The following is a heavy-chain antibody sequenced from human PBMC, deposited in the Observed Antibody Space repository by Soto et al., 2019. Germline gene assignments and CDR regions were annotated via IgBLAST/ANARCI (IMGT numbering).Heavy chain of an antibody. J-gene: IGHJ5*02. D-gene: IGHD5-12*01. CDR3: ARGYSGP. V-gene: IGHV3-21*01. CDR2: ITSGRTYI. Sequence: LRLSCAASGFTFTAYNMNWVRQAPGKGLEWVSSITSGRTYIYYAESVKGRFTISRDNAKKSLYLQMNGLRVEDTAMYYCARGYSGPWGQGTLVTVSS. CDR1: GFTFTAYN.